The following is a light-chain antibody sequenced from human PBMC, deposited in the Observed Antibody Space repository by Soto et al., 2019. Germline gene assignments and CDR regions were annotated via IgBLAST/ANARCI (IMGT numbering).Light chain of an antibody. CDR2: DVN. J-gene: IGLJ2*01. CDR3: TSWTTSTTMK. V-gene: IGLV2-14*01. Sequence: QSALTQPASVSGSPGQSITISCIGTSSDVGAYNYVSWYQQHPGKAPKLMIYDVNIRPSGVSNRFSGSKSGNTASLTISGLQAEDEADYYCTSWTTSTTMKFGGGTKVTVL. CDR1: SSDVGAYNY.